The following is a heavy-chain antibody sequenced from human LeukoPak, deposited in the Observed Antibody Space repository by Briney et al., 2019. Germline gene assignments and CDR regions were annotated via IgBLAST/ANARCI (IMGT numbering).Heavy chain of an antibody. D-gene: IGHD2-15*01. CDR3: ASRAHCSGGSCYGNWFDP. J-gene: IGHJ5*02. Sequence: SETLSLTCTVSGASISSHYWSWIRQSPGKGLEWIGYISYSGITNYNPSLKSRVTISVDTSKNHFSLRLSSVTAADTAVYYCASRAHCSGGSCYGNWFDPWGQGTLGTVSS. CDR2: ISYSGIT. CDR1: GASISSHY. V-gene: IGHV4-59*11.